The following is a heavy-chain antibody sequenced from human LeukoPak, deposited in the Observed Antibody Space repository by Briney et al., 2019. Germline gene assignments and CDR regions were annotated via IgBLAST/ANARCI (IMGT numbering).Heavy chain of an antibody. CDR1: GLTFSTYA. D-gene: IGHD1-26*01. Sequence: GGSLRLSCAASGLTFSTYAMSWVRQAPGKGLEWVSAISGSGGSTYYADSVKGRFTISRDNSKNTLYLQMNSLRAEDTAVYYCAKDAIVGATTRYFDYWGQGTLVTVSS. J-gene: IGHJ4*02. CDR2: ISGSGGST. V-gene: IGHV3-23*01. CDR3: AKDAIVGATTRYFDY.